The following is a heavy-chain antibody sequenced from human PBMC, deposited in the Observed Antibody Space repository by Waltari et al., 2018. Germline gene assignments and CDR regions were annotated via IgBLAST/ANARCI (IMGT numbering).Heavy chain of an antibody. V-gene: IGHV7-4-1*01. Sequence: QVQLVQSGSELKKPGASVKVSCKASGYTFTSYAMNWVRQAPGQGLEWMGWINPNPGNPTYAQGFTGRFVFSLDTSVSTAYLQVCSLKAEDTAVYYCAGSIAVAGFDYWGQGTLVTVSS. J-gene: IGHJ4*02. D-gene: IGHD6-19*01. CDR1: GYTFTSYA. CDR2: INPNPGNP. CDR3: AGSIAVAGFDY.